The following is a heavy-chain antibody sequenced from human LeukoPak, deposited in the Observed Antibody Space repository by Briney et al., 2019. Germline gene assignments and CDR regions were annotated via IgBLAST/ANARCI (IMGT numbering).Heavy chain of an antibody. CDR1: GGSISSSSYY. CDR3: ARDRGVPRPYYFDQ. J-gene: IGHJ4*02. Sequence: PSENLSLTCTVSGGSISSSSYYWGCIRQPPGKGLEWIGSIHYNGSTCSNPSLESRVIMSVDTSKNQFSLKLTSVTAAETAVYYCARDRGVPRPYYFDQWGQGTLVTVSS. V-gene: IGHV4-39*07. CDR2: IHYNGST. D-gene: IGHD3-10*01.